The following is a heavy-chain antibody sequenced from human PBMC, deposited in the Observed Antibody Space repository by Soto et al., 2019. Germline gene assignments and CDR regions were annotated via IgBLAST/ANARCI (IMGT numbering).Heavy chain of an antibody. Sequence: GGSLRLSCAASGFTFSSYAMSWVRQAPGKGLEWVSAISGSGGSTYYADSVKGRFTISRDNSKNTLYLQMNSLRAEDTAVYYCAKDLRDDFWSGYYTVYYYYYGMDVWGQGTKVTVYS. CDR1: GFTFSSYA. D-gene: IGHD3-3*01. CDR2: ISGSGGST. V-gene: IGHV3-23*01. CDR3: AKDLRDDFWSGYYTVYYYYYGMDV. J-gene: IGHJ6*02.